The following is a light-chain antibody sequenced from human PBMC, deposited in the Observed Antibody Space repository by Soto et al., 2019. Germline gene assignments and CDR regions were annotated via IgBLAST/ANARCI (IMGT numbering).Light chain of an antibody. CDR2: DTS. CDR1: QSVRDNY. J-gene: IGKJ1*01. Sequence: EIVLTQSPGTVSLSPGERATLSCRASQSVRDNYLAWYQQKPGQAPSLLIFDTSRRATGIPDRFTGSGSGTDFALTISRVEPQDIALYFCQQYGSSPGTFGQGTKVAIK. V-gene: IGKV3-20*01. CDR3: QQYGSSPGT.